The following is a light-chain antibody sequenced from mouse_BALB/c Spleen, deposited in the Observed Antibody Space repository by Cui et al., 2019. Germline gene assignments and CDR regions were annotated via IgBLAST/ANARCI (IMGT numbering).Light chain of an antibody. CDR1: EKVNFNGQSV. CDR3: MQNMEDPYT. CDR2: RTS. V-gene: IGKV3-9*01. Sequence: DIVLTQSLAPLAVSLGQRANVSYQAKEKVNFNGQSVVHGYQQEPGQPPKLDFYRTSNLECGVPARFCGSVSELVFTHTFDPVEENDAAIFYCMQNMEDPYTFGGGTKLEIK. J-gene: IGKJ2*01.